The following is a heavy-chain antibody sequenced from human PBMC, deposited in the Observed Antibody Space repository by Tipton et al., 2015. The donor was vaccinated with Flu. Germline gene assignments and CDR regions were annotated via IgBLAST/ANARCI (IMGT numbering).Heavy chain of an antibody. J-gene: IGHJ6*02. CDR3: ARSLSYYYGMDV. CDR2: IYYSGST. V-gene: IGHV4-59*08. CDR1: GGSISSYY. D-gene: IGHD3-16*01. Sequence: TLSLTCTVSGGSISSYYWSWIQQPPGKGLEWIGYIYYSGSTNYNPSLKSRVTISVDTSKNQFSLKLSSVTAADTAVYYCARSLSYYYGMDVWGQGTTVTVSS.